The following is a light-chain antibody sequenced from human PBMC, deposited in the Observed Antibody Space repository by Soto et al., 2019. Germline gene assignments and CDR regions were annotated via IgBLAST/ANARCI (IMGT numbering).Light chain of an antibody. CDR1: SSDVWSFNF. Sequence: QSALTQPASVSGSLGQSITISCTRPSSDVWSFNFVSWYQQHPDKAPQVLIYEVTKRPPGVSNRFSGSKSGNTASLTISGLQADDEADYYCCSDAGSSSYVFGTGTKATV. CDR2: EVT. J-gene: IGLJ1*01. CDR3: CSDAGSSSYV. V-gene: IGLV2-23*02.